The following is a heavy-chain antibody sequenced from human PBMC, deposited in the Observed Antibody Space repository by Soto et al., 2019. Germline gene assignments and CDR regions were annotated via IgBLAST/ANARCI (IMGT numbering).Heavy chain of an antibody. V-gene: IGHV3-11*06. CDR3: ARDGDDYGDYKIGIYLDY. CDR2: NSSSSSYT. Sequence: QAPGKGLEWVSYNSSSSSYTNYADAVKGRFTISRENAKNSLYLQMNSLRGEDTAVYYCARDGDDYGDYKIGIYLDYWGEGTLITVSS. J-gene: IGHJ4*02. D-gene: IGHD4-17*01.